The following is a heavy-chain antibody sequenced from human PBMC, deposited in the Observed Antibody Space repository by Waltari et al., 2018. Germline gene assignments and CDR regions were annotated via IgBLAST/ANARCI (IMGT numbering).Heavy chain of an antibody. V-gene: IGHV4-38-2*01. CDR2: IYQGVNT. J-gene: IGHJ3*01. D-gene: IGHD2-2*01. CDR3: ARQNGVPSIFDV. Sequence: QVQLQESGPGLVKPSETLSLTCAVSGYSISSINYWGWIRQPPGKGLEWIGSIYQGVNTYSTPSLTSRITISVDTSKNQFSLNLRSVTAADTAVYYCARQNGVPSIFDVWGQGTVVTVSS. CDR1: GYSISSINY.